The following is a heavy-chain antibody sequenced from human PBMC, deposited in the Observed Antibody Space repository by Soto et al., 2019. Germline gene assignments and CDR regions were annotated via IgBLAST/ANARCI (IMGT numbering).Heavy chain of an antibody. CDR1: GFSFSDYA. Sequence: QVQLLESGGGVVRPGRSLTLSCAASGFSFSDYAIHWVRQAPGKGLEWVSVISYDGSMKYYADSVKGRFTISRDNSKNTVHLRLDSLKAEDTAIYYGAREVRLAAIDLAYWGQGTLVTVSS. CDR3: AREVRLAAIDLAY. V-gene: IGHV3-30*04. J-gene: IGHJ4*02. D-gene: IGHD2-21*01. CDR2: ISYDGSMK.